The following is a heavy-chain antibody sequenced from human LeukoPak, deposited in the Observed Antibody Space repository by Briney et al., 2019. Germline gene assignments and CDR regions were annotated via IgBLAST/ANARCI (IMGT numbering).Heavy chain of an antibody. V-gene: IGHV3-7*01. J-gene: IGHJ4*02. Sequence: GGSLRLSCVASGFTLRNTWMAWVRQGPGKEREWVANINQDASTKHYVDSVKGRFTISRDNAKNSLYLQMNSLRAEDTAVYYCARDQSGNLDYWGQGTLVTVSA. CDR2: INQDASTK. CDR1: GFTLRNTW. CDR3: ARDQSGNLDY. D-gene: IGHD1-26*01.